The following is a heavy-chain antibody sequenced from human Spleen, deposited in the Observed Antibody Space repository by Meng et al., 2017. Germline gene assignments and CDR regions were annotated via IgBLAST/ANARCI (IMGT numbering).Heavy chain of an antibody. V-gene: IGHV3-30*04. CDR3: ARDHTFGGVIPDY. CDR1: GFTFKNYA. D-gene: IGHD3-16*02. Sequence: GGSLRLSCAASGFTFKNYAMHWVRQAPGKGPEWLALLSFDGNTEYYADSVKGRFTISRDNSGNTLYLQMNSLRAEDTAVYYCARDHTFGGVIPDYWGQGTLVTSPQ. CDR2: LSFDGNTE. J-gene: IGHJ4*02.